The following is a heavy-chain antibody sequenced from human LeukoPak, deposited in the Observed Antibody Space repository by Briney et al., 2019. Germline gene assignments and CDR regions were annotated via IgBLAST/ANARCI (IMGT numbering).Heavy chain of an antibody. Sequence: SETLSLTCTVSGGSISSYYWSWIRQPPGKGLEWIGYVYYSGITNYNPSLKSRVTISVDTSKNQFSLKLNSVTAADTAEYYCARHAVSMAGMVIWFDPWGQGTLVTVSS. CDR1: GGSISSYY. V-gene: IGHV4-59*08. D-gene: IGHD6-19*01. CDR3: ARHAVSMAGMVIWFDP. CDR2: VYYSGIT. J-gene: IGHJ5*02.